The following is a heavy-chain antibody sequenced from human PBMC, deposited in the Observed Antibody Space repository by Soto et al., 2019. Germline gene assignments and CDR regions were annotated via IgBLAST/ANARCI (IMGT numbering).Heavy chain of an antibody. Sequence: QVQLQESGPGLVKPSQTLSLTCTVSGGSISSGDYYWSWIRQPPGKGLEWIGYIYHSGSTYYNPSLKRRVTISVNTSKNQFPLKLSSVTAADTAVYYCARERPDGARLDPWGQGTLVTVSS. CDR1: GGSISSGDYY. J-gene: IGHJ5*02. D-gene: IGHD6-6*01. CDR2: IYHSGST. CDR3: ARERPDGARLDP. V-gene: IGHV4-30-4*01.